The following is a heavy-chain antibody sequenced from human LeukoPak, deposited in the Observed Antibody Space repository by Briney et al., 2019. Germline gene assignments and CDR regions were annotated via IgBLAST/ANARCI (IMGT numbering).Heavy chain of an antibody. V-gene: IGHV3-30*18. D-gene: IGHD4-11*01. CDR2: VSYDGRNK. CDR1: GFTFSSSG. CDR3: AKDYGYYSSYYYGMDV. Sequence: GGSLRLSCAASGFTFSSSGMHWVRQAPGKGLEWVAVVSYDGRNKYYADSVKGRFTISRDNSKNTLYMQMNSLRAEDTAVYYRAKDYGYYSSYYYGMDVWGQGTTVTVSS. J-gene: IGHJ6*02.